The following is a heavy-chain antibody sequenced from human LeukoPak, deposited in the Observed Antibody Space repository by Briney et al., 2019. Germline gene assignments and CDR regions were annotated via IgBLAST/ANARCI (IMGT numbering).Heavy chain of an antibody. CDR1: GFTFSSYA. V-gene: IGHV3-21*01. CDR3: ARERRQWQPFDI. J-gene: IGHJ3*02. Sequence: GGSLRLSCAASGFTFSSYAMSWVRQAPGKGLEWVSSISSSSSYIYYADSVKGRFTISRDNAENSLYLQMSSLRAEDTAVYYCARERRQWQPFDIWGQGTMVTVSS. D-gene: IGHD6-19*01. CDR2: ISSSSSYI.